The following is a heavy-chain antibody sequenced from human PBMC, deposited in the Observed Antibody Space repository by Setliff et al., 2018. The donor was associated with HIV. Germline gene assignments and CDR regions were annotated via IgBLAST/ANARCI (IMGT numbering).Heavy chain of an antibody. CDR1: EFTFSVYA. CDR3: AKGASLVPRRPHFCYFDY. CDR2: ISGSGSST. D-gene: IGHD3-16*02. V-gene: IGHV3-23*01. Sequence: PGGSLRLSCAASEFTFSVYAMSWLRQAPGKGLEWVSGISGSGSSTYYADSVKGRFTISRDNPKNTLYLQMNRLRADDTAIYYCAKGASLVPRRPHFCYFDYWGQGALVTVSS. J-gene: IGHJ4*02.